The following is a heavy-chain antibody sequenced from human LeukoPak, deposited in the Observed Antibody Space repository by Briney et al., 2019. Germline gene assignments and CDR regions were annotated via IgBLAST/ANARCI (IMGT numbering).Heavy chain of an antibody. CDR2: ISYDGSNK. CDR3: ARPRYSGSYLHSYFDY. J-gene: IGHJ4*02. D-gene: IGHD1-26*01. CDR1: GSTFSSYA. V-gene: IGHV3-30-3*01. Sequence: GGSLRLSCAASGSTFSSYAMHWVRQASGKGLEWVAVISYDGSNKYYADSVKGRFTISRDNSKNTLYLQMNSLRAEDTAVYYCARPRYSGSYLHSYFDYWGQGTLVTVSS.